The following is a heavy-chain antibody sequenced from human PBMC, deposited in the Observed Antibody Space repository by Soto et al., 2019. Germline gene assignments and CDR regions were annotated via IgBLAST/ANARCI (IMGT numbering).Heavy chain of an antibody. J-gene: IGHJ3*02. Sequence: EVQLLESGGGLVQPGGSLRLSCAASGFTFSNYAMIWVRQAPGKGLEWVTGTDTSGGSTYYADSVKGRFTISRDNSKNARYLQMNSLRAEDTAVYYCAKDNDLWSGYYSGFDIWGQGTMVTVSS. D-gene: IGHD3-3*01. CDR3: AKDNDLWSGYYSGFDI. CDR2: TDTSGGST. CDR1: GFTFSNYA. V-gene: IGHV3-23*01.